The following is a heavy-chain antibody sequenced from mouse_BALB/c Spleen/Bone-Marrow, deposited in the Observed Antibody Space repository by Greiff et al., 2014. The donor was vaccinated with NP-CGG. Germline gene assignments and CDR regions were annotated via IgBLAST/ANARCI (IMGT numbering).Heavy chain of an antibody. D-gene: IGHD1-1*01. CDR3: ARCGYYGFLHY. V-gene: IGHV4-1*02. Sequence: EVKLMESGGGLVQPGGSLKLSCAASGFDFSRYWMSWVRQAPGKGLEWIGEINPDSSTINYTPSLKDKFIISRDNAKNTLALQMSRVRSEDAGLYYCARCGYYGFLHYWGPGTTLTVSS. J-gene: IGHJ2*01. CDR2: INPDSSTI. CDR1: GFDFSRYW.